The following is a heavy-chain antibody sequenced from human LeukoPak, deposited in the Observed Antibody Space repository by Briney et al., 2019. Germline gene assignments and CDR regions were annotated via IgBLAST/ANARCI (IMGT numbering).Heavy chain of an antibody. CDR3: ARDPLLQSSGYYYYFDY. V-gene: IGHV4-39*07. J-gene: IGHJ4*02. CDR2: IYYSGST. Sequence: SGTLSLTCTVSGGSISSSSYYWGWIRQPPGKGLEWIGSIYYSGSTYYNPSLKSRVTISVDTSKNQFSLKLSSVTAADTAVYYCARDPLLQSSGYYYYFDYWGQGTLVTVSS. D-gene: IGHD3-22*01. CDR1: GGSISSSSYY.